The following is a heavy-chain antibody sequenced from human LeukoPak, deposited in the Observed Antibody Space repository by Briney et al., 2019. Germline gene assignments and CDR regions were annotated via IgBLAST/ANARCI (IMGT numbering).Heavy chain of an antibody. CDR2: IYSGGST. Sequence: GGSLRLSCAASGFTVSSNYMSWFRQAPGKGLEWVSVIYSGGSTYYADSVKGRFTISRHNSKNTLYLQMNSLRAEDTAVYYCARVPLFGESYGMDLWGQGTTVTVSS. CDR3: ARVPLFGESYGMDL. CDR1: GFTVSSNY. D-gene: IGHD3-10*01. V-gene: IGHV3-53*04. J-gene: IGHJ6*02.